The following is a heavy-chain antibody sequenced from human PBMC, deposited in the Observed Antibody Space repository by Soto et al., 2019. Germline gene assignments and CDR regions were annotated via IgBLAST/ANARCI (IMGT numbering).Heavy chain of an antibody. V-gene: IGHV2-70*11. Sequence: SGPTLVNPTQTLTLTCTFSGFSLSTSGMCVSWIRQPPGKALEWLARIDWDDDKYYSTSLKTRLTISKDTSKNQVVLTMNNMDPVDTATYYCARDSVALYYYYYGMDVWGQGTTVTVSS. CDR2: IDWDDDK. CDR1: GFSLSTSGMC. CDR3: ARDSVALYYYYYGMDV. D-gene: IGHD2-21*01. J-gene: IGHJ6*02.